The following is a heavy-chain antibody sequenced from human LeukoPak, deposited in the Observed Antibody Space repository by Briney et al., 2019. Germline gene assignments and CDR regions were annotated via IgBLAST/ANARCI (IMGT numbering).Heavy chain of an antibody. Sequence: RGSRRPACAASRFTSSSFAMSWVRPVPREGLEWVSATIGMVGSTFYAGSVTGPLSIPRDNSKNTLYLQMNSLRAEDTVVYYCAKGLSTSCYRLCYYYYGIDVWGQGTTVIVSS. CDR1: RFTSSSFA. V-gene: IGHV3-23*01. CDR3: AKGLSTSCYRLCYYYYGIDV. D-gene: IGHD2-2*01. J-gene: IGHJ6*02. CDR2: TIGMVGST.